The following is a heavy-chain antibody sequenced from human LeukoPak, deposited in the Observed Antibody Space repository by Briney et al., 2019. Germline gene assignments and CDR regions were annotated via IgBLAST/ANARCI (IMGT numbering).Heavy chain of an antibody. D-gene: IGHD3-10*01. CDR2: ISGSGGST. CDR3: ASVLTMVRGVDPGYYGMDV. Sequence: GGSLRLSCAASGFTFSSYEMNWVRQAPGKGLEWVSAISGSGGSTYYADSVKGRFTISRDNSKNTLYLQMNSLRAEDTAVYYCASVLTMVRGVDPGYYGMDVWGQGTTVTVSS. CDR1: GFTFSSYE. V-gene: IGHV3-23*01. J-gene: IGHJ6*02.